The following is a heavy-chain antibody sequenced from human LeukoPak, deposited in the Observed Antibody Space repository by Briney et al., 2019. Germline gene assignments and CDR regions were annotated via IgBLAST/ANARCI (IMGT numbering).Heavy chain of an antibody. J-gene: IGHJ4*02. V-gene: IGHV3-48*01. Sequence: GGSLRLSCAASGFTFSGYSMNWVRQAPGKGLEWVSYISSSSSTIYYADSVRGRFTISRDNAKNSLYLQMNSLRAEDTALYYCARVYYYGSGSYLDYWGQGTLVTVSS. CDR3: ARVYYYGSGSYLDY. D-gene: IGHD3-10*01. CDR2: ISSSSSTI. CDR1: GFTFSGYS.